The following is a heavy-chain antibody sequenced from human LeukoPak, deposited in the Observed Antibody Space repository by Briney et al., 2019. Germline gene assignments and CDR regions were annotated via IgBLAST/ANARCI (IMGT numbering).Heavy chain of an antibody. CDR2: ISGSGDNT. D-gene: IGHD2-21*02. CDR3: AKDFVVVPGNVNYFDY. Sequence: GGSLRLSYAVSGFTFSNYAMSWVRQAPGKGLEWVSAISGSGDNTYYADSVKGRFTVSRDNSKNTLYVQMKSLRAEDTAVYYCAKDFVVVPGNVNYFDYWGQGTLVTVSS. V-gene: IGHV3-23*01. J-gene: IGHJ4*02. CDR1: GFTFSNYA.